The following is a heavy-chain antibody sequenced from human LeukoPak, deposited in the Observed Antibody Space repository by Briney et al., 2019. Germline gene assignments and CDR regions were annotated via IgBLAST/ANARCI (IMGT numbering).Heavy chain of an antibody. D-gene: IGHD3-10*01. V-gene: IGHV4-4*02. CDR3: AREWDYYGSGSLDY. Sequence: SGTLSLTCDVSGGSISSSNWWSWVRQPPGKGLEWIGEIYHSGTTNYNPSLKSRVTISVDKSKNQFSLKLSSVTAADTAVYYCAREWDYYGSGSLDYWGQGTLVTVSS. J-gene: IGHJ4*02. CDR1: GGSISSSNW. CDR2: IYHSGTT.